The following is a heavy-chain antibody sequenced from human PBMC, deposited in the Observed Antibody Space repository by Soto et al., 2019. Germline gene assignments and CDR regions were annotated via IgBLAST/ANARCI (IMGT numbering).Heavy chain of an antibody. D-gene: IGHD1-26*01. Sequence: SETLSLTCTVSGGSISSSSYYWGWIRQPPGKGLEWIGSIYYSGSTYYNPSLKSRVTISVDTSKNQFSLKLSSVTAADTAVYYCARNSGTLRAYYYYGMDVWGQGTTVTVSS. V-gene: IGHV4-39*01. CDR1: GGSISSSSYY. CDR2: IYYSGST. J-gene: IGHJ6*02. CDR3: ARNSGTLRAYYYYGMDV.